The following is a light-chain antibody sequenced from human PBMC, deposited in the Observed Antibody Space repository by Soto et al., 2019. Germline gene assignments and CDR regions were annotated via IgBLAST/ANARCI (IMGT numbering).Light chain of an antibody. V-gene: IGKV3-20*01. J-gene: IGKJ1*01. CDR3: QQYAASPRT. Sequence: IVLTQSPGTLSLSPRDRGNLXGRTSQSISNNYLAWYQQTPGQAPRLLIYGASSRATGIPDRFSGSGSATDFTLTISRLEPEDFAVYYCQQYAASPRTFGQGTKVDIK. CDR1: QSISNNY. CDR2: GAS.